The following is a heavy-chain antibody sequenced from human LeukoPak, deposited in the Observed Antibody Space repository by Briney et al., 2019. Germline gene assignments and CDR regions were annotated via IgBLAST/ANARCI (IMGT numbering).Heavy chain of an antibody. Sequence: ASVKVSCKASGYTFTGHYLHWVRQAPGQGLEWMGWINPNSGGSNYVQKFQGRVTMTRDTSISTAYMELSRLRSDDTAVYYCARDPGLKGSYWYFDLWGRGTLVTVFS. CDR2: INPNSGGS. D-gene: IGHD1-26*01. J-gene: IGHJ2*01. CDR1: GYTFTGHY. CDR3: ARDPGLKGSYWYFDL. V-gene: IGHV1-2*02.